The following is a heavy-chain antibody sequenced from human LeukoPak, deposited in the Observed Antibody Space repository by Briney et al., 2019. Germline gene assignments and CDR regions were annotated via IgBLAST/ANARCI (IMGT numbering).Heavy chain of an antibody. D-gene: IGHD6-19*01. CDR1: RFTFSTYS. CDR2: ISSSSNSI. V-gene: IGHV3-48*01. J-gene: IGHJ4*02. Sequence: GGSLRLSCAASRFTFSTYSMNWVRQAPGKGREWVSYISSSSNSIYYADSVKGRFTISRDNSKNTLYLQMNSLRAEDTAVYYCAREIAVAGKGDRGDYWGQGTLVTVSS. CDR3: AREIAVAGKGDRGDY.